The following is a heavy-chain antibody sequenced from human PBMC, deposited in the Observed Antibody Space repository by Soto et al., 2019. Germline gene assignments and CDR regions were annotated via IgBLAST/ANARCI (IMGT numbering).Heavy chain of an antibody. CDR3: ARVGYESNYGMDV. D-gene: IGHD1-1*01. CDR1: GGTFSSYA. CDR2: IIPIFGTA. J-gene: IGHJ6*02. Sequence: VASVKVSCKASGGTFSSYAISWVRQAPGQGLEWMGGIIPIFGTANYAQKFQGRVTITADESTSTAYMELSSLRSEDTAVYYCARVGYESNYGMDVWGQGTTVTVSS. V-gene: IGHV1-69*13.